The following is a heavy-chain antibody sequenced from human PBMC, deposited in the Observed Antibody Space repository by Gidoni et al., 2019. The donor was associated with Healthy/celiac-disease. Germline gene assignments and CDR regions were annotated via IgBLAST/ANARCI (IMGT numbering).Heavy chain of an antibody. CDR1: GFTVSSNY. CDR2: IYSGGST. CDR3: ARGYKESWQQLYDYFDY. J-gene: IGHJ4*02. D-gene: IGHD6-13*01. V-gene: IGHV3-53*01. Sequence: EVQLVESGGGLIQPGGSLRLSCAASGFTVSSNYMSWVRQAPGKGLEWVSVIYSGGSTYYADSVKGRFTISRDNSKNTLYLQMNSLRAEDTAVYYCARGYKESWQQLYDYFDYWGQGTLVTVSS.